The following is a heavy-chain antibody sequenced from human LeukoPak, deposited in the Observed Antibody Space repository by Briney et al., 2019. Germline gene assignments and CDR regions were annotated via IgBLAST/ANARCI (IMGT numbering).Heavy chain of an antibody. CDR3: ARGIITIFGVVINNYYCYGMDV. CDR2: IIPIFGTA. D-gene: IGHD3-3*01. J-gene: IGHJ6*02. CDR1: GGTFSSYA. Sequence: SVKVSCKASGGTFSSYAISWVRQAPGQGLEWMGGIIPIFGTANYAQKFQGRVTITADESTSTAYMELSSLRSEDTAVYYCARGIITIFGVVINNYYCYGMDVWGQGTTVTVSS. V-gene: IGHV1-69*01.